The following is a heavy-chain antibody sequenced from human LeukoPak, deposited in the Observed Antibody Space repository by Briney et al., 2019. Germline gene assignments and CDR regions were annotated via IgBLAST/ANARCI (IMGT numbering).Heavy chain of an antibody. CDR3: ARAHDSSGYPFDY. D-gene: IGHD3-22*01. Sequence: GGSLRLSCAASGFTFSSYEMNWVRQAPGKGLEWVAFIQFDGSNKYYADSVKGRFTISRDNSKNTLYLQMSSLRAEDTAVYYCARAHDSSGYPFDYWGQGTLVTVSS. CDR1: GFTFSSYE. J-gene: IGHJ4*02. CDR2: IQFDGSNK. V-gene: IGHV3-30*02.